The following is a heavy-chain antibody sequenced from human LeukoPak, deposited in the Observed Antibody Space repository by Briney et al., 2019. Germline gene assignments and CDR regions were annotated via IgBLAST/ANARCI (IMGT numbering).Heavy chain of an antibody. V-gene: IGHV3-9*01. J-gene: IGHJ4*02. CDR3: AKDDSCGGNSNFDY. CDR1: GFTFDDYA. CDR2: ISWNSGSI. Sequence: PGRSLRLSCAASGFTFDDYAMHWVRQAPGKGLEWVSGISWNSGSIEYADSVKGQFTISRDNAKNSLYLQMNSLRAEDTALYYCAKDDSCGGNSNFDYWGQGTLVTVSS. D-gene: IGHD4-23*01.